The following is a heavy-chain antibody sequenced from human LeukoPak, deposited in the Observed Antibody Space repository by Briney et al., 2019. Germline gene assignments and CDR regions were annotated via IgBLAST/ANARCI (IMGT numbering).Heavy chain of an antibody. CDR1: GGSFSGYY. V-gene: IGHV4-34*01. CDR2: INHSGST. Sequence: SETLSLTCAVYGGSFSGYYWSWIRQPPGKGLEWIGEINHSGSTNYNPSLKSRVTISVDTSKNQFSLKLSSVTAADTAVYYCARQFNFGYDAFDIWGQGTMVTVSS. D-gene: IGHD3-16*01. CDR3: ARQFNFGYDAFDI. J-gene: IGHJ3*02.